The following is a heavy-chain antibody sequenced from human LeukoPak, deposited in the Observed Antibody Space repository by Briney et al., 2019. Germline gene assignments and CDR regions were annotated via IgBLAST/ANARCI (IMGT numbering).Heavy chain of an antibody. D-gene: IGHD3-10*01. CDR1: GYTFTGYY. Sequence: SVKVSCKASGYTFTGYYMHWVRQAPGKGLEWMGWINHNSGGTNYAQKFQGRVTMTRDTSISTAYMELSRLRSDDTAVYYCARAVGSGSYFDYWGQGTLVTVSS. J-gene: IGHJ4*02. V-gene: IGHV1-2*02. CDR3: ARAVGSGSYFDY. CDR2: INHNSGGT.